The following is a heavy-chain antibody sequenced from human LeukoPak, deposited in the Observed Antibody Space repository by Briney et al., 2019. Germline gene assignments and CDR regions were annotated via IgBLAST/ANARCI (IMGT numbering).Heavy chain of an antibody. J-gene: IGHJ4*02. CDR3: AREGFFATYDY. Sequence: PGGSLRLPRAASGFTFSSYAMHWVRQAPGKGLEWVAVISYDGSNKYYADSVKGRFTISRDNSKNPLYLQMNSLRAEDTAVYYCAREGFFATYDYWGQGTLVTVSS. D-gene: IGHD3-3*01. V-gene: IGHV3-30*04. CDR1: GFTFSSYA. CDR2: ISYDGSNK.